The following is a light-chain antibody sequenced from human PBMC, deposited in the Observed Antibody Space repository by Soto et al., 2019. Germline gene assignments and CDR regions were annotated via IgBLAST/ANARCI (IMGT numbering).Light chain of an antibody. V-gene: IGKV3-11*01. CDR2: DAT. CDR3: LQLASWPHT. Sequence: VLTQSPANLSSSPGESAALSCRASQSVGSYLAWLQQVPGQAPRLLIYDATNMANGIPAKFRGSGSGTDFTLTISSLEPEDFALYFCLQLASWPHTFGRGTKVEIK. J-gene: IGKJ3*01. CDR1: QSVGSY.